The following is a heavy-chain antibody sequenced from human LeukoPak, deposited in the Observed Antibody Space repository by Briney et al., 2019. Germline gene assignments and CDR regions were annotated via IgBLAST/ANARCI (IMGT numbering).Heavy chain of an antibody. CDR1: GGSISSSSHY. CDR2: IYYSGST. D-gene: IGHD2-21*02. J-gene: IGHJ3*02. Sequence: PSETLSLTCTVSGGSISSSSHYWVWVRQPPGKGLEWIGNIYYSGSTYYNPSLRSRVTISIDTSKNQFSLSLSSVTAADTAVYYCARDRRDEDAFDIWGQGTMVTVSS. CDR3: ARDRRDEDAFDI. V-gene: IGHV4-39*07.